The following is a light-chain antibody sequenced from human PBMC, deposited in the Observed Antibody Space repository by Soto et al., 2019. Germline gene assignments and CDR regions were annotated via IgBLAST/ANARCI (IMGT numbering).Light chain of an antibody. V-gene: IGKV3-20*01. CDR3: QRNS. Sequence: EIMLTQSPGTLSLSPGERATLSCRASQSIPTDTLAWYQHKPGQAPRLLIYATSTRATGTPDRFSGSGSGTDFTLTISRLEPEDFAVYYCQRNSFGQGTRLDFK. CDR1: QSIPTDT. CDR2: ATS. J-gene: IGKJ2*01.